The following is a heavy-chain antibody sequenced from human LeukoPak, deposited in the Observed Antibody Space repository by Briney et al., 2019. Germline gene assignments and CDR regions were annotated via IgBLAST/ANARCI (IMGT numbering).Heavy chain of an antibody. Sequence: QPGRSLRLSCAASGFTFSSYGMHWVRQAPGKGLEWVAVISYDGSNKYYADSVKGRFTISRDNSKNALYLQMNSLRAEDTAVYYCAKDATMIVAYFDYWGQGTLVTVSS. J-gene: IGHJ4*02. CDR1: GFTFSSYG. CDR2: ISYDGSNK. CDR3: AKDATMIVAYFDY. D-gene: IGHD3-22*01. V-gene: IGHV3-30*18.